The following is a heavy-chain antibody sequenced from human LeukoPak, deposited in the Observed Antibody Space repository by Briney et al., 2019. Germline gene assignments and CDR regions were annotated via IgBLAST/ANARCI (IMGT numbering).Heavy chain of an antibody. CDR3: IVGATFNY. CDR2: ISYDGSNK. J-gene: IGHJ4*02. CDR1: GFTFSSYG. V-gene: IGHV3-30*03. D-gene: IGHD1-26*01. Sequence: PGGSLRLSCAASGFTFSSYGMHWVHQAPGKGLEWVAVISYDGSNKYYADSVKGRFTISRDNSKNTLYLQMNSLRAEDTAVYYCIVGATFNYWGQGTLVTVSS.